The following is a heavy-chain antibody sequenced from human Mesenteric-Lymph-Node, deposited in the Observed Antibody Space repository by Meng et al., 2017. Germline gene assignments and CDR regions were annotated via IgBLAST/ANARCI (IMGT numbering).Heavy chain of an antibody. D-gene: IGHD3-10*01. Sequence: QVQLKQWGAEVLKPSETLCLTCAVYGGSLSGYYWSWIRQPPGKGLEWMGEVYHNGVTKYSPSLRSRVVISIDTSKNQFSLNLRSVSAADTAMYYCARGGATPMIIKYWGPGTLVTVSS. J-gene: IGHJ4*02. V-gene: IGHV4-34*02. CDR1: GGSLSGYY. CDR2: VYHNGVT. CDR3: ARGGATPMIIKY.